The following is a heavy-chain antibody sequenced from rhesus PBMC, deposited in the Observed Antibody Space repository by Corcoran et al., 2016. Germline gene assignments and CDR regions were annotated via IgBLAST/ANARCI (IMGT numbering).Heavy chain of an antibody. CDR3: ARGRIQWVHRYFDY. Sequence: QVQLQESGPGLVKPSEPLSLTCTVSGASISSNWWSWIRQPPGKGLEWIGGINGNSGSTNYNPSLKSRVTISKDASKNQSSRKLSSVTAADTAVYYCARGRIQWVHRYFDYWGQGVLVTVSS. CDR2: INGNSGST. J-gene: IGHJ4*01. CDR1: GASISSNW. D-gene: IGHD5-30*01. V-gene: IGHV4-80*01.